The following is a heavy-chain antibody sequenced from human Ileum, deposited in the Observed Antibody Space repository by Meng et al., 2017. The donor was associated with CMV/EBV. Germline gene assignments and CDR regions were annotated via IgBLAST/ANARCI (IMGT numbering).Heavy chain of an antibody. D-gene: IGHD1-26*01. CDR3: ATGATSHQRRDDFEY. CDR2: ISPSSSRI. V-gene: IGHV3-21*01. CDR1: GFTFSSYN. J-gene: IGHJ4*02. Sequence: GGSLRLSCAASGFTFSSYNMNWVRQAPGKGLEWVSSISPSSSRIYYADSVKGRFTISRDNSKNTLYLQMNSLRAEDTAVYYCATGATSHQRRDDFEYWGQGTLVTVSS.